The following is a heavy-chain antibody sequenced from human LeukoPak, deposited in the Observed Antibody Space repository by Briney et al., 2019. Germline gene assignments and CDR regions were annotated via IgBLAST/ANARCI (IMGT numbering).Heavy chain of an antibody. CDR2: IYPGDSDT. J-gene: IGHJ4*02. CDR1: GYGFTYYW. CDR3: ATGWYGGPYDY. V-gene: IGHV5-51*01. D-gene: IGHD6-19*01. Sequence: GESLQISCQGSGYGFTYYWIGWVRPMPGKGPEWMAIIYPGDSDTRYSPSFQGRVTISADKSISTAYLQWSSLKASDTAMYYCATGWYGGPYDYWGQGILVTVSS.